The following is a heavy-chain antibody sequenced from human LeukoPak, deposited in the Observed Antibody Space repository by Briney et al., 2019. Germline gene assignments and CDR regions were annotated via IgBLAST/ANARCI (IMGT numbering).Heavy chain of an antibody. Sequence: GGSLRLSCAASGFTFGNFWMSWVRQAPGRGLQWVASMKGDGSHIYYAASVKGRFTISRDNAKNSLYLQMNSLRAEDTAVYYCAELGITMIGGVWGKGTTVTISS. CDR3: AELGITMIGGV. CDR1: GFTFGNFW. CDR2: MKGDGSHI. D-gene: IGHD3-10*02. V-gene: IGHV3-7*01. J-gene: IGHJ6*04.